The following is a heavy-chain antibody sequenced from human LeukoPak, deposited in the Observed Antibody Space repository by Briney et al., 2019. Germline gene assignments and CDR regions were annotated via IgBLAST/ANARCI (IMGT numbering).Heavy chain of an antibody. Sequence: GGSLRLSCAASGFTFRQHWMIWVRQAPGKGLEWVANINGDGSETHYLDSVKGRFTVSRDNAKSSLYLQMITLRADDTALYYCARDGLPAGADFWGQGNLVTVTS. V-gene: IGHV3-7*01. CDR3: ARDGLPAGADF. D-gene: IGHD3/OR15-3a*01. CDR2: INGDGSET. J-gene: IGHJ4*02. CDR1: GFTFRQHW.